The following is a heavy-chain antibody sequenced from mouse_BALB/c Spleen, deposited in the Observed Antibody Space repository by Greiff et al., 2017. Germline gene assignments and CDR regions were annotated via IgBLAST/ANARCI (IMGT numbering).Heavy chain of an antibody. V-gene: IGHV1-7*01. D-gene: IGHD1-2*01. CDR1: GYTFTSYW. J-gene: IGHJ4*01. Sequence: VQLQQSGAELAKPGASVKMSCKASGYTFTSYWMHWVKQRPGQGLEWIGYINPSTGYTEYNQKFKDKATLTADKSSSTAYMQLSSLTSEDSAVYYCARWTTAYYAMDYWGQGTSVTVSS. CDR3: ARWTTAYYAMDY. CDR2: INPSTGYT.